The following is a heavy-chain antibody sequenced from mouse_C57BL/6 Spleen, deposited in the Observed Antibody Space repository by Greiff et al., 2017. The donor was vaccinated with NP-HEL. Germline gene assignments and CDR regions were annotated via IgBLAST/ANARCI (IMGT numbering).Heavy chain of an antibody. CDR2: INPGSGGT. CDR1: GYAFTNYL. J-gene: IGHJ3*01. Sequence: QVQLQQSGAELVRPGTSVKVSCKASGYAFTNYLIAWVKQRPGQGLEWIGVINPGSGGTNYTEKFKGKATLTADKSSSTAYMQLSSLTSEDSAVYFCARGGPYDYDKGFAYWGQGTLVTVSA. CDR3: ARGGPYDYDKGFAY. D-gene: IGHD2-4*01. V-gene: IGHV1-54*01.